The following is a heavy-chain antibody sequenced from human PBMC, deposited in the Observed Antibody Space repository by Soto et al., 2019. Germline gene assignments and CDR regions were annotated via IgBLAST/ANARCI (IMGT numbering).Heavy chain of an antibody. J-gene: IGHJ4*02. CDR2: VSYDGSNK. V-gene: IGHV3-30-3*01. Sequence: GWSLRLSCAASGFTFSTYALHWVRQTPGKGLEWVAVVSYDGSNKYYVDSVKGRFTISRDNSKNTLYLQMSSLRVEDTAVYYCARERGYDTSGHYYDIGFWGQGTMVTVSS. CDR3: ARERGYDTSGHYYDIGF. D-gene: IGHD3-22*01. CDR1: GFTFSTYA.